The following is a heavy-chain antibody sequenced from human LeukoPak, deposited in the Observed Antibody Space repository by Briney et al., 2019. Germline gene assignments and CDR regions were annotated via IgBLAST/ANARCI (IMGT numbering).Heavy chain of an antibody. CDR1: GGSFSGYY. D-gene: IGHD3-9*01. V-gene: IGHV4-34*01. Sequence: SETLSLTCAVYGGSFSGYYWSWIRQPPGKGLEWIGEINHSGSTNYNPSLKSRVTISVDTSKNQFSLKLSSVTAADTAVYYCARGDHGVLVAKFCCWGQGTLVTVSS. J-gene: IGHJ4*02. CDR3: ARGDHGVLVAKFCC. CDR2: INHSGST.